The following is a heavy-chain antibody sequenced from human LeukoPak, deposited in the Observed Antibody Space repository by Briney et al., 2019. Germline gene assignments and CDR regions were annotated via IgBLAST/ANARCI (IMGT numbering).Heavy chain of an antibody. V-gene: IGHV4-34*01. D-gene: IGHD1-26*01. J-gene: IGHJ4*02. Sequence: PSETLSLTCAVYGGSFSGYYWSWIRQPPGKGLEWIGEINHSGSTNYNPSLKSRVTISVDTSKNQFSLKLSSMTAADTAVYYCARVEWELLPLFDYWGQGTLVTVSS. CDR3: ARVEWELLPLFDY. CDR1: GGSFSGYY. CDR2: INHSGST.